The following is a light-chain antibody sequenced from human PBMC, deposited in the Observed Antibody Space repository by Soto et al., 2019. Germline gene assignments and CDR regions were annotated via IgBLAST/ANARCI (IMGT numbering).Light chain of an antibody. CDR3: LQGYNFPHT. Sequence: AIQMTQSPSSLSASVGDRVTITCRAVQDIRNNLGWYQQKPGKAPNLLIYAASTLQIGVPSRFSGSGSGTDFTLTISSLQPEDFATYYCLQGYNFPHTFGPGTKVDIK. V-gene: IGKV1-6*01. CDR2: AAS. CDR1: QDIRNN. J-gene: IGKJ3*01.